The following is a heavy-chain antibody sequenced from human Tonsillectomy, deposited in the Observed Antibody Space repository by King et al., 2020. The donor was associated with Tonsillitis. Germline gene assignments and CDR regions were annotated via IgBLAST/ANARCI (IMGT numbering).Heavy chain of an antibody. CDR2: IDPGDSDT. Sequence: VQLVQSGAEVKKPGESLKISCKGSGYSFTSYWIGWVRQMPGKGLEWMGIIDPGDSDTRYSPSFQGQVTISADKSISTAYLQWSSLKASDTAVYYCARLAPHEAIAPFYFDYWGQGTLVTVSS. CDR3: ARLAPHEAIAPFYFDY. J-gene: IGHJ4*02. V-gene: IGHV5-51*01. D-gene: IGHD2-21*01. CDR1: GYSFTSYW.